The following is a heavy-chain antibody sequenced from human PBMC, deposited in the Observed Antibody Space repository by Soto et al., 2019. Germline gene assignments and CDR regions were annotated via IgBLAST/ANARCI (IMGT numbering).Heavy chain of an antibody. CDR2: VSFDGSKK. D-gene: IGHD6-13*01. CDR1: GFTFSTHA. Sequence: QVQLVESGGGVVQPGRSLRLSCAASGFTFSTHAMHWVRKAPGRGLGCVAIVSFDGSKKYYADSVKGRFTISRDNSKNTLYLQMSGLTPEDTAFYYCARDQTGITTAGGGRIDHWGQGTLVTVSS. J-gene: IGHJ4*02. V-gene: IGHV3-30-3*01. CDR3: ARDQTGITTAGGGRIDH.